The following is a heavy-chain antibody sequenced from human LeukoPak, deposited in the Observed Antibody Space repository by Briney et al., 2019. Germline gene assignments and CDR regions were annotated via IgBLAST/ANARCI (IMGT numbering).Heavy chain of an antibody. J-gene: IGHJ4*02. CDR2: IYSGGST. V-gene: IGHV3-66*02. CDR1: GFTVSSNY. CDR3: ARGGKWELPVY. D-gene: IGHD1-26*01. Sequence: GGSLRLSCAASGFTVSSNYMNWVRQAPGKGLEWVSLIYSGGSTYYADSVKGRFTISRDNSKNTLYLQMNSLRAEDTAVYYCARGGKWELPVYWGQGTLVTVSS.